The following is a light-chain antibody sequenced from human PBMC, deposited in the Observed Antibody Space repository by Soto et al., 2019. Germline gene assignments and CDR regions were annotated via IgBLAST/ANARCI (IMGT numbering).Light chain of an antibody. Sequence: QSVLTQPASVSGSPGQSITISCTGTSSDVGNYKYVSWYQQHPGKAPKLMIYEVIKRPSGVPDRFSGSKSGNTASLTVSGLQAEDEADYYCSSYGGNNNVLFGGGTKVTVL. CDR1: SSDVGNYKY. J-gene: IGLJ2*01. V-gene: IGLV2-8*01. CDR2: EVI. CDR3: SSYGGNNNVL.